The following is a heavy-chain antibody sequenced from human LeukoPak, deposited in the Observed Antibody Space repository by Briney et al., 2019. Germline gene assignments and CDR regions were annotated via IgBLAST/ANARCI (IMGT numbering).Heavy chain of an antibody. CDR3: ARVRYSNVNWFDP. V-gene: IGHV1-69*05. D-gene: IGHD4-11*01. CDR1: GGTFSSYA. J-gene: IGHJ5*02. Sequence: GASVKVSCKASGGTFSSYAISWVRQAPGQGLEWMGGIIPIFGTANYAQKFQGRVTITTDESTSTAYMELSSLRAEDTAVYYCARVRYSNVNWFDPWGQGTLVTVSS. CDR2: IIPIFGTA.